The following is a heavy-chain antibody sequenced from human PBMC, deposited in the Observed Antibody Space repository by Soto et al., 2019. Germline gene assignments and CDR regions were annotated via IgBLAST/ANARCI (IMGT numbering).Heavy chain of an antibody. CDR3: GRDGGGIWVSYLFGY. CDR1: GFTFSSYS. V-gene: IGHV3-48*02. D-gene: IGHD3-16*02. CDR2: ISSSSSTI. J-gene: IGHJ4*01. Sequence: EVQLVESGGGLVQPGGSLRLSCTASGFTFSSYSMNWVRQAPGKGLEWVSYISSSSSTIYYADSVKGRFTISRDNPKNSLYLQINSLRDDATALYYCGRDGGGIWVSYLFGYWGHGTLVTVSS.